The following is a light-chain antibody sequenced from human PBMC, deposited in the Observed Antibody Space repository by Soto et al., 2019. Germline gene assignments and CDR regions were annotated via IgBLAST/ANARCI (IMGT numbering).Light chain of an antibody. CDR3: QQYSRQAT. V-gene: IGKV1-5*03. J-gene: IGKJ1*01. CDR2: MTS. CDR1: QSIGNW. Sequence: DIQMTQSPSTLAASVGDRVTITCRASQSIGNWLAWYQQKPGKAPKPLMYMTSSLESGVPPRFSGSGGGTEFTLTISSLQPDDFATYYCQQYSRQATFGQGTKVDIK.